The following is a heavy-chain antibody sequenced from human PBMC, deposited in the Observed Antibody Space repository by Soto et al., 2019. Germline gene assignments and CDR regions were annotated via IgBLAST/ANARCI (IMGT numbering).Heavy chain of an antibody. V-gene: IGHV4-4*02. J-gene: IGHJ4*02. CDR1: GDSINNSNW. D-gene: IGHD4-4*01. Sequence: QVQLQESGPGLVKPSGTLSLTCAVSGDSINNSNWWTWVRQPPGKGLEWIGEVFHSGDTNYNPSRKSRLTVSTDKSRNQFSLKLNSVTAADTAVYYCATRAGTVTTWGQGILVTVSS. CDR2: VFHSGDT. CDR3: ATRAGTVTT.